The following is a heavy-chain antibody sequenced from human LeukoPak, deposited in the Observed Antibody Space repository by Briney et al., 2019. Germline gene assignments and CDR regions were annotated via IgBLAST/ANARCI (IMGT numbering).Heavy chain of an antibody. CDR1: GGSISSSSYY. D-gene: IGHD5-18*01. Sequence: SETLSLTCTVSGGSISSSSYYWGWIRQPPGKGLEWIGSIYYSGSTYYNPSLKSRVTISVDTSKNQFSLKLSSVTAADTAVYYCARDFRGYSYGNPNWFDPWGQGTLVTVSS. CDR3: ARDFRGYSYGNPNWFDP. J-gene: IGHJ5*02. V-gene: IGHV4-39*07. CDR2: IYYSGST.